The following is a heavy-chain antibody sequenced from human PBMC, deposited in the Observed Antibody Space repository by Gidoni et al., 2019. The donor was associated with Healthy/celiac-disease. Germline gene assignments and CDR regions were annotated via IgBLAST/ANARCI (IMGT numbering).Heavy chain of an antibody. Sequence: EVQLVESGGGLVQPGRSLRLSCAASGFTCDDYAIHWVRQAPGKGLGWVSGISWHSGSIGYADSVKGRFTISRDNAKNSLYLQMNSLRAEDTALYYCAKDKEYDYGGNAAFDYWGQGTLVTVSS. V-gene: IGHV3-9*01. CDR2: ISWHSGSI. D-gene: IGHD4-17*01. J-gene: IGHJ4*02. CDR3: AKDKEYDYGGNAAFDY. CDR1: GFTCDDYA.